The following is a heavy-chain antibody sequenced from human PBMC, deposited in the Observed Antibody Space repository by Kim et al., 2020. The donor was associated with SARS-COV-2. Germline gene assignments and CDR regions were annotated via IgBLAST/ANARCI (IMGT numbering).Heavy chain of an antibody. CDR3: GRNPRPDLDPGNYYYYVDV. CDR1: GDSLSSGDNY. V-gene: IGHV4-30-4*01. CDR2: IQDSGDS. J-gene: IGHJ6*03. Sequence: SETLSLTCTVSGDSLSSGDNYWSWIRQTPGKGLEWIGFIQDSGDSHYNPSLQSRVTMSVDTSMTHFSLTLTSVTAADTAVYYCGRNPRPDLDPGNYYYYVDVWGRGTTVTVSS.